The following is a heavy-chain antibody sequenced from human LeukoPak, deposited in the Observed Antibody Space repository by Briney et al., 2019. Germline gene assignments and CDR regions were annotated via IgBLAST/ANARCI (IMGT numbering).Heavy chain of an antibody. D-gene: IGHD3-3*01. Sequence: KPGESLTISCKGSGYSFTTHWIAWVRRMPGKGLEWMGVIYPGDSDTRYSPSFQGQVTISADKSVTTTYLQWSSLKASDSAVYYCARQGGQTGSDLDDPFDVWGQGTMLTVSP. CDR1: GYSFTTHW. CDR3: ARQGGQTGSDLDDPFDV. J-gene: IGHJ3*01. V-gene: IGHV5-51*01. CDR2: IYPGDSDT.